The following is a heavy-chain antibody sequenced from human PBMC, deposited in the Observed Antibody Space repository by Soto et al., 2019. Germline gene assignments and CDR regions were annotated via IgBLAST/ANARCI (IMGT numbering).Heavy chain of an antibody. V-gene: IGHV2-5*02. Sequence: QITLKESGPTLVKPTQTLTLTCTFSGFSLSTSGVGVGWIRQPPGKALEWLALIYWDDDKRYSPSLKSRLTITKDTSKNQVVLTMTNMDPVDTATYYCEHRLATVTTFDYWGQGTLVTVSS. D-gene: IGHD4-17*01. J-gene: IGHJ4*02. CDR3: EHRLATVTTFDY. CDR2: IYWDDDK. CDR1: GFSLSTSGVG.